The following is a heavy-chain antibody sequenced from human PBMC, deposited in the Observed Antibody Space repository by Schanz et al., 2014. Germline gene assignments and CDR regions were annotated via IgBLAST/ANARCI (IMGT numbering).Heavy chain of an antibody. Sequence: EAQVVESGGCLVKPWGSLRLSCVASGFTFSNAWMNWVRQGPGNRLEWVGHIKSRSDGGTTDYAAPVKGRFIISRDDSRNTLYLQMSGLKTEDTAVYYCSTTPNFYASGTYSWFDPWGQGTRVTVSS. CDR2: IKSRSDGGTT. J-gene: IGHJ5*02. V-gene: IGHV3-15*01. D-gene: IGHD3-10*01. CDR3: STTPNFYASGTYSWFDP. CDR1: GFTFSNAW.